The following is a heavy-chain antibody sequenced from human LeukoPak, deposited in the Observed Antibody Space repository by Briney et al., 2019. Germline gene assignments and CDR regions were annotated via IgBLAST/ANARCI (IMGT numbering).Heavy chain of an antibody. CDR3: ARVDWYYDFWSLGVFDY. CDR2: IKQDGSEK. CDR1: GFTFSSYW. V-gene: IGHV3-7*01. D-gene: IGHD3-3*01. Sequence: GGSLRLSCAASGFTFSSYWMSWVRQAPGKGLEWVANIKQDGSEKYYVDSVKGRFTISRDNAKNSLYLQMNSLRAEDTAVYYCARVDWYYDFWSLGVFDYWGQGTLVTVYS. J-gene: IGHJ4*02.